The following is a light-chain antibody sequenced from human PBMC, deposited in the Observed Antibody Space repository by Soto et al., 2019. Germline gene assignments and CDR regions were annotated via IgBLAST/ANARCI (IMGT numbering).Light chain of an antibody. CDR2: DVV. CDR3: CSYTSSSTYV. Sequence: QSALTQPASVSGSPGQSITISCTGTGSDVGAYNYVSWYQQCPGKAPKLIIYDVVNRPSGVSNRFSGSKSGNTAALIIFGLQAEYEADYYCCSYTSSSTYVFGTGTKVTVL. CDR1: GSDVGAYNY. J-gene: IGLJ1*01. V-gene: IGLV2-14*01.